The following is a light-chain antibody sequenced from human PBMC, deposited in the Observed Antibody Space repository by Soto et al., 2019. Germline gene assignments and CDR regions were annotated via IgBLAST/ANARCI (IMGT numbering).Light chain of an antibody. CDR3: QQYNNWLIT. Sequence: MTQSPSSLSASVGDRVTITCRASQSVSGNLAWYQQKPGQAPRLLIYGASTRATGIPARFSGSGSGTEFTLTISSLQSEDFAVYYCQQYNNWLITFGQGTRLEIK. CDR2: GAS. V-gene: IGKV3-15*01. CDR1: QSVSGN. J-gene: IGKJ5*01.